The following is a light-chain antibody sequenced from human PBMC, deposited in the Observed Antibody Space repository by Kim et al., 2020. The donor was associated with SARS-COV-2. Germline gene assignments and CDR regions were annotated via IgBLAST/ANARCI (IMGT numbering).Light chain of an antibody. CDR3: QQYDGSVYS. Sequence: ETVLTQSPGTLSLSPGEGATLSCRASQTVNTKYLTWYQQKPGQAPRLLIYGTSIRATGIPDRFSGSGCGTDFTLTISRLESEDFAMYYCQQYDGSVYSFGQGTKVDIK. J-gene: IGKJ2*03. CDR1: QTVNTKY. V-gene: IGKV3-20*01. CDR2: GTS.